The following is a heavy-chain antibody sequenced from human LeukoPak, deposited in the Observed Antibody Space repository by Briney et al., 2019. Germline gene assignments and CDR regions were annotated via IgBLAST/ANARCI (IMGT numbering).Heavy chain of an antibody. J-gene: IGHJ3*02. V-gene: IGHV3-30*18. CDR1: GLTFSSYV. CDR3: AKDGCGGDCLGAFDI. Sequence: GRSLRLSCAASGLTFSSYVMHWVRQAPGKGLEWVAVISYDGSNKYYADSVKGRFTISRDNSKNTLYLQMNSLRAEDTAVYYCAKDGCGGDCLGAFDIWGQGTMVTVSS. D-gene: IGHD2-21*02. CDR2: ISYDGSNK.